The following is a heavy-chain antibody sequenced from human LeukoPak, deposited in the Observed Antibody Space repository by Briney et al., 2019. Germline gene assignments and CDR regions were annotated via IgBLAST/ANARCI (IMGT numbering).Heavy chain of an antibody. CDR1: GFIFRDYY. CDR3: ARATVVATGVGGFDI. D-gene: IGHD2-15*01. Sequence: PGGSLRLSCAASGFIFRDYYVSEMRQAPGKGLEWVSYISGSSSYTNCADSVKGRFTISRDNAKNSLYLQMNSLRAEDTPVYYCARATVVATGVGGFDIWGQGTLVTVS. V-gene: IGHV3-11*05. J-gene: IGHJ3*02. CDR2: ISGSSSYT.